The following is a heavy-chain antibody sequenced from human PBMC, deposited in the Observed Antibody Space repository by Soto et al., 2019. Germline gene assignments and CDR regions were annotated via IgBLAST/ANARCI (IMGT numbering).Heavy chain of an antibody. CDR2: ISGSGGST. CDR3: ARAFGSSGYYYVGYFDY. V-gene: IGHV3-23*01. CDR1: GFTFSSYA. Sequence: GGSRRLSCADSGFTFSSYAMSWVRQAPVKGLEWVSAISGSGGSTYYADSVKGRFTISRDNSKNTLYLQMNSLRAEDTAVYYCARAFGSSGYYYVGYFDYWGQGTLVTVSS. D-gene: IGHD3-22*01. J-gene: IGHJ4*02.